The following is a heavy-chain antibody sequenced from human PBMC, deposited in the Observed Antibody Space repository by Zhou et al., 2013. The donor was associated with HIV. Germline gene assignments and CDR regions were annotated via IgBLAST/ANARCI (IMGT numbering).Heavy chain of an antibody. V-gene: IGHV1-46*01. CDR1: GYTFTNYY. D-gene: IGHD1-1*01. CDR2: INPFGGST. Sequence: QVQLVQSGAEVQKPGASVKVSCKASGYTFTNYYLHWVRQAPGQGLEWMGIINPFGGSTSYAQKFQGRVTMTRDTSTSTVYMELSSLRFEDTALYYCVREGIPGTGSTFDGWGQGTLVTISS. J-gene: IGHJ4*02. CDR3: VREGIPGTGSTFDG.